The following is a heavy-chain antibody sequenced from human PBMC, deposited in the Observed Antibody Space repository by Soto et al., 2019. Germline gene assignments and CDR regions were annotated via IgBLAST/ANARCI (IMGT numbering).Heavy chain of an antibody. Sequence: QITLKESGPALVNPTQTLTLSCTFSGFSLSSARVGVGWIRQPPGKALEWIAIIYWDDDKRYSPSLQSRLAITKDTSKHQVVLTMTNLDPVATATYYCAHIMITFGGVIALDAFDFWGQGTMVTVAS. V-gene: IGHV2-5*02. CDR1: GFSLSSARVG. CDR3: AHIMITFGGVIALDAFDF. D-gene: IGHD3-16*02. CDR2: IYWDDDK. J-gene: IGHJ3*01.